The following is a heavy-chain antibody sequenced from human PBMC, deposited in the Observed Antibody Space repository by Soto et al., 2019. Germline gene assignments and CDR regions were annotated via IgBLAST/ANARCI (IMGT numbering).Heavy chain of an antibody. J-gene: IGHJ5*02. CDR3: AKSPTTVTTRLFHR. CDR2: ISGSGGST. V-gene: IGHV3-23*01. Sequence: EVQLLESGGGLVQPGGSLRLSCTASGFTFSSYAMSWVRQAPGKGLEWVSAISGSGGSTYYADSVKGRFTISRDNSKNALYLQMNSLRAGDTAVYDCAKSPTTVTTRLFHRLGRGTLVTGSS. D-gene: IGHD4-17*01. CDR1: GFTFSSYA.